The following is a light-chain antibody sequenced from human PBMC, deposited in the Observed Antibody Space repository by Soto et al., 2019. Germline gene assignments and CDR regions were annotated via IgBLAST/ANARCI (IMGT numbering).Light chain of an antibody. CDR3: QQYNTYSWT. V-gene: IGKV1-5*03. Sequence: DIQITHFPSTLSASVGDRVTITCRASQSISNRLAWFQQKSGEAPNLLIHKASSLESGVPSRFSGSGSGTEFTLTISSLQPDDFATYYCQQYNTYSWTFGQGTKVDIK. CDR1: QSISNR. J-gene: IGKJ1*01. CDR2: KAS.